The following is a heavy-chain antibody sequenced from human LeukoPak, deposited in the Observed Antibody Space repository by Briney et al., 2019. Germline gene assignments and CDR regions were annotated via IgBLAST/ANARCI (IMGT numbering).Heavy chain of an antibody. CDR3: ASGDHYYDSSGYRFDY. Sequence: SVKVFCKASGGTFSSYAISWVRQAPGRGLEWMGGIIPIFGTANYAQKSQGRVTITADESTSTAYMELSSLRSEDTAVYYCASGDHYYDSSGYRFDYWGQGTLVTVSS. CDR2: IIPIFGTA. V-gene: IGHV1-69*13. J-gene: IGHJ4*02. CDR1: GGTFSSYA. D-gene: IGHD3-22*01.